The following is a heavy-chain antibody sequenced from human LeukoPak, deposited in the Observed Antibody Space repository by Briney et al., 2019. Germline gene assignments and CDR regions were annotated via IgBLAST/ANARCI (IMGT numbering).Heavy chain of an antibody. CDR1: GFTFSSYS. J-gene: IGHJ4*02. D-gene: IGHD3-3*01. CDR3: ARTRTIFGVVIIGKFIDY. Sequence: PGGSLRLSCAASGFTFSSYSMNWVRQAPGKGLEWVSSISSSSSYIYYADSVKGRFTISRDNAKNSLYLQMNSLRAEDTAVYYCARTRTIFGVVIIGKFIDYWGQGTLVTVSS. CDR2: ISSSSSYI. V-gene: IGHV3-21*01.